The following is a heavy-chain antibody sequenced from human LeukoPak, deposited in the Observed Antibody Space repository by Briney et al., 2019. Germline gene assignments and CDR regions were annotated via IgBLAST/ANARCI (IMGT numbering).Heavy chain of an antibody. J-gene: IGHJ4*02. D-gene: IGHD2-21*02. CDR2: LFYDGST. Sequence: SETLSLTCTVSGGSISNYYWSWIRQPPGKGLEWIGYLFYDGSTKYNPSLKSRVTMSVDMSKNHFSLRLRSVTAADTAIYYCARHRAFCGGDCYSFDSWGQGTLVTVSS. CDR1: GGSISNYY. CDR3: ARHRAFCGGDCYSFDS. V-gene: IGHV4-59*08.